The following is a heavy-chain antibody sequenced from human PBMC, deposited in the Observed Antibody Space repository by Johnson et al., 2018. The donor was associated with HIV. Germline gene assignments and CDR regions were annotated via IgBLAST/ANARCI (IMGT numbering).Heavy chain of an antibody. D-gene: IGHD5-18*01. V-gene: IGHV3-73*01. Sequence: VQLVESGGGLVKPGGSLRLSCAASGLTFSNAWMNWVRQAPGKGLEWVGRIRSKANSYATAYAASVKGRFTISRDDSKNTAYLQMNSLKTEDTAGYYCAREGTGYTSDAFDIWGQGTMVTVSS. CDR1: GLTFSNAW. CDR2: IRSKANSYAT. J-gene: IGHJ3*02. CDR3: AREGTGYTSDAFDI.